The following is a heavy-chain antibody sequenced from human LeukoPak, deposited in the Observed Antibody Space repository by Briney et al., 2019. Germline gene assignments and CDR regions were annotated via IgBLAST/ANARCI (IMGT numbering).Heavy chain of an antibody. Sequence: ASVKVSCKASGYTFTSYGISWVRQAPGQGLEWMGWISAYNGNTNYAQKLQGRVTMTRNTSISTAYMELSSLRSEDTAVYYCARSYGSALLWFGEPFGYWGQGTLVTVSS. CDR2: ISAYNGNT. CDR3: ARSYGSALLWFGEPFGY. D-gene: IGHD3-10*01. V-gene: IGHV1-18*01. CDR1: GYTFTSYG. J-gene: IGHJ4*02.